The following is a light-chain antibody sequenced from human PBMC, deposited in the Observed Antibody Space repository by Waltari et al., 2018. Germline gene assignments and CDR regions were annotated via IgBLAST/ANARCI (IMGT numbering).Light chain of an antibody. CDR2: AAS. CDR1: QTISRY. J-gene: IGKJ1*01. V-gene: IGKV1-39*01. Sequence: DIQMTQSPSSLSASVGDRVTITCRASQTISRYSNWYQQKPGKAPNLLIYAASSLQGGVPSRFSGSGSGRDFTLIITSLQPEDFATYYCQQTYSFTRTFGQGTKVEIK. CDR3: QQTYSFTRT.